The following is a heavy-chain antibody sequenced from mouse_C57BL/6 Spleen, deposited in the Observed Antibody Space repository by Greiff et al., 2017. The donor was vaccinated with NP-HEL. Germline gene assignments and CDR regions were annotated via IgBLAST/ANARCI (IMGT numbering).Heavy chain of an antibody. CDR2: IRSKSNNYAT. V-gene: IGHV10-1*01. CDR3: VRDYYGSSGAMDY. CDR1: GFSFNTYA. D-gene: IGHD1-1*01. J-gene: IGHJ4*01. Sequence: EVQGVESGGGLVQPKGSLKLSCAASGFSFNTYAMNWVRQAPGKGLEWVARIRSKSNNYATYYADSVKDRFTISRDDSESMLYLQMNNLKTEDTAMYYCVRDYYGSSGAMDYWGQGTSVTVSS.